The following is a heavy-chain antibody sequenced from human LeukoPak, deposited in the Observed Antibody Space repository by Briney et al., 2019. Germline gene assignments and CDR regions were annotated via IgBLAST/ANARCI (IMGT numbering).Heavy chain of an antibody. CDR1: GGSISTYY. V-gene: IGHV4-4*07. CDR3: ARGAKYGSGSYYYYYYYGMDV. Sequence: SETLSLTCTVSGGSISTYYWSWIRQPAGKGLEWIGHIYTSGTTNYNPSLKSRVTMSVDTSKNQFSLKLSSVTAADTAVYYCARGAKYGSGSYYYYYYYGMDVWGQGTTVTVSS. D-gene: IGHD3-10*01. CDR2: IYTSGTT. J-gene: IGHJ6*02.